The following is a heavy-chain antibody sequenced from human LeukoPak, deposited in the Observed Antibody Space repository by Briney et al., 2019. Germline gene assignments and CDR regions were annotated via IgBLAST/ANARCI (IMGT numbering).Heavy chain of an antibody. CDR1: GGTFSSYT. D-gene: IGHD4-11*01. Sequence: ASVKVSCKASGGTFSSYTISWVRQAPGQGLEWMGRIIPILGIANYAQKFQGRVTITADKSTSTAYMELSSLRSEDTAVYYCARGFFGYSNYSGVDYWGQGTLVTVSS. V-gene: IGHV1-69*02. CDR2: IIPILGIA. J-gene: IGHJ4*02. CDR3: ARGFFGYSNYSGVDY.